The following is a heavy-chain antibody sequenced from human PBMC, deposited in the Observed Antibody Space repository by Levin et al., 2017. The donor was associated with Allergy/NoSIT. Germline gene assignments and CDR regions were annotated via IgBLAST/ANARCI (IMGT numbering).Heavy chain of an antibody. D-gene: IGHD3-10*01. CDR1: GFTFSSYA. V-gene: IGHV3-30-3*01. Sequence: GGSPRLSCAASGFTFSSYAMHWVRQAPGKGLEWVAVISYDGSNKYYADSVKGRFTISRDNSKNTLYLQMNSLRAEDTAVYYCARSGGSGSPAGYWGQGTLVTVSS. CDR2: ISYDGSNK. J-gene: IGHJ4*02. CDR3: ARSGGSGSPAGY.